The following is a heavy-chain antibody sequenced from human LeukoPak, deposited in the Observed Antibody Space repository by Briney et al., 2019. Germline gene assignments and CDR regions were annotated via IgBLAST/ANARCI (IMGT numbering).Heavy chain of an antibody. CDR1: GFTFSSYG. Sequence: GGSLRLSCAASGFTFSSYGMHWVRQAPGKGLEWVAVISYDGSNKYYADSVKGRFTISRDNSKNTLYLQMNSLRAEDTAVYYCARDQSGSGSSFDYWGQGTLVTVSS. V-gene: IGHV3-30*03. J-gene: IGHJ4*02. D-gene: IGHD3-10*01. CDR2: ISYDGSNK. CDR3: ARDQSGSGSSFDY.